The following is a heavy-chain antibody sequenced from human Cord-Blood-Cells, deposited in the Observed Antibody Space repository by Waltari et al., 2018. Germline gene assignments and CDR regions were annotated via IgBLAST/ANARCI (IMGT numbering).Heavy chain of an antibody. Sequence: QVQLVQSGAEVKKPGASVKVSCKASGYTFTGYYMHWVRQAPGQGLEWRGWVNPNSGGTNHAQKFQGRVTMTRDTSISTAYMELSRLRSDDTAVYYGARDLSSSSWYWFDPWGQGTLVTVSS. CDR1: GYTFTGYY. CDR2: VNPNSGGT. V-gene: IGHV1-2*02. J-gene: IGHJ5*02. CDR3: ARDLSSSSWYWFDP. D-gene: IGHD6-13*01.